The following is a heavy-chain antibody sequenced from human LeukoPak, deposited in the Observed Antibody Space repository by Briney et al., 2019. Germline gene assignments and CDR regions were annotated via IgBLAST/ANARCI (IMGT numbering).Heavy chain of an antibody. V-gene: IGHV3-23*01. CDR1: GFTFSSYA. J-gene: IGHJ3*02. CDR2: ISGSGGST. Sequence: GGSLRLSCAASGFTFSSYAMSWVRQAPGKGLEWVSAISGSGGSTYYADSVKGRFTISRDNAKNSLYLQMNSLRAEDTAVYYCERDYDFWSGYPDAFDIWGQGTMVTVSS. CDR3: ERDYDFWSGYPDAFDI. D-gene: IGHD3-3*01.